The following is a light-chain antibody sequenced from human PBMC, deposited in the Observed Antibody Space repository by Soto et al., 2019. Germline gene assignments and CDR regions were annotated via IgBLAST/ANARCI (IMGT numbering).Light chain of an antibody. J-gene: IGKJ5*01. Sequence: VLPLSPGTLSLSPGERATLSCRASQSLTSGIIAWYQQRPGQAPGLLIYDTSSRASGIPARFSGSGSGTDFTLTISSLEPEDFAVYYCQQRCNWPPITFGQGTRLE. CDR1: QSLTSGI. V-gene: IGKV3-11*01. CDR3: QQRCNWPPIT. CDR2: DTS.